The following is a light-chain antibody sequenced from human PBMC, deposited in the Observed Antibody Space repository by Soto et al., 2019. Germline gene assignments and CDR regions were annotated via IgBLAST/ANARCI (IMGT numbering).Light chain of an antibody. CDR2: GAS. V-gene: IGKV1-12*02. CDR1: QGISSW. Sequence: DIQMIQSPSSVSASVGDRVTITCRASQGISSWLAWYQQKPGTAPKLLIYGASNLQSGVPSRFSGRGSGKDVTLTISSRQPEEFATYFCQQADRFPFPFGPGTKVEI. CDR3: QQADRFPFP. J-gene: IGKJ3*01.